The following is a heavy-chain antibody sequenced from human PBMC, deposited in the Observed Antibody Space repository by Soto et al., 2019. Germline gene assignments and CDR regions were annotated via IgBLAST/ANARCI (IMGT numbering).Heavy chain of an antibody. CDR1: GYTFTSYG. J-gene: IGHJ5*02. CDR2: ISTYNGNT. V-gene: IGHV1-18*01. CDR3: ARTYGTSWYRP. D-gene: IGHD2-2*02. Sequence: ASVKVSCKASGYTFTSYGITWVRQAPGQGLEWMGWISTYNGNTNYAQNLQGRVTMTTDTFTNTAYMELRSLRSDDTAAYYCARTYGTSWYRPWGQRTLVTLSS.